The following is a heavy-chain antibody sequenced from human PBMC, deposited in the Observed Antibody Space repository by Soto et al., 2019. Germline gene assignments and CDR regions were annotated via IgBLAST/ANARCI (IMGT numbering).Heavy chain of an antibody. V-gene: IGHV4-39*01. Sequence: LSLTCSVSGGSISSSSYYWGWIRQPPGKGLEWIGSIYYSGSIYYNPSLKSRVTISVDTSKNQFSLKLSSVTAAETAVYYCARQSSGWYNWFDPWGQGTLVTVSS. CDR2: IYYSGSI. CDR3: ARQSSGWYNWFDP. J-gene: IGHJ5*02. D-gene: IGHD6-19*01. CDR1: GGSISSSSYY.